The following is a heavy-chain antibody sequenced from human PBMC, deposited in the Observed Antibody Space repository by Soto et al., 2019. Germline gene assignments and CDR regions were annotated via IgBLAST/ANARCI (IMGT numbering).Heavy chain of an antibody. CDR1: GYTFRYDD. D-gene: IGHD3-16*01. J-gene: IGHJ4*02. CDR3: ARVGAWALRNLDY. CDR2: MNPNSGNT. V-gene: IGHV1-8*01. Sequence: GASVKVSCKASGYTFRYDDIIWVRQATGQGLEWMGWMNPNSGNTGYAQKFQGRITMTRNTSISTAYMEMNSLTSEDTAVYYCARVGAWALRNLDYWGQGTRVTAPQ.